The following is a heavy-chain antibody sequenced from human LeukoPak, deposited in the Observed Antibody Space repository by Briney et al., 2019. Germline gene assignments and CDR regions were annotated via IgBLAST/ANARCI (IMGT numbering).Heavy chain of an antibody. CDR1: GIPLKWYL. J-gene: IGHJ5*02. Sequence: GSPRLSCAGLGIPLKWYLVRWVRPAPGQGLEWVANIKQDGSEKYYVDSVKGRFTISRDNAKNSLYLQMNSLRAEDTAVYYCARVFEYSSPPKNNWFDPWGQGTLVTVSS. CDR3: ARVFEYSSPPKNNWFDP. D-gene: IGHD6-6*01. V-gene: IGHV3-7*01. CDR2: IKQDGSEK.